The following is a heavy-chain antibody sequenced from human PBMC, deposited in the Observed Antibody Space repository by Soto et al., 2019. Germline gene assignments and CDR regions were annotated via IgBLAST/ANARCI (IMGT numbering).Heavy chain of an antibody. D-gene: IGHD6-6*01. CDR3: AKPSSSAPLFYYYYGMDV. Sequence: GGSLRLSCAASGFTFSSYGMHWVRHAPGKGLEWVAVISYDGSNKYYADSVKGRFTISRDNSKNTLYLQMNSLRGEDTAVYYCAKPSSSAPLFYYYYGMDVWGQRTTVTVSS. CDR1: GFTFSSYG. CDR2: ISYDGSNK. J-gene: IGHJ6*02. V-gene: IGHV3-30*18.